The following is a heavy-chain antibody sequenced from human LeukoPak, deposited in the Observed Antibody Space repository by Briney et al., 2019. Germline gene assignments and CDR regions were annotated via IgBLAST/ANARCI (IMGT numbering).Heavy chain of an antibody. Sequence: GGSLRLSCEASGFTFSNHGMDWVRQAPGKGLEWVAVISYDGSNKYYGDSVKGRFTISRDNSKNTLDLQMNSLRAEDTAVYYCARGYSYGFDYWGQGTLVTVSS. CDR3: ARGYSYGFDY. CDR2: ISYDGSNK. D-gene: IGHD5-18*01. J-gene: IGHJ4*02. V-gene: IGHV3-30*03. CDR1: GFTFSNHG.